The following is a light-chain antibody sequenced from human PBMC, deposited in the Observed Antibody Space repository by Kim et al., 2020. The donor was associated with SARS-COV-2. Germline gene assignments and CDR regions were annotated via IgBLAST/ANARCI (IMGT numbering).Light chain of an antibody. J-gene: IGKJ1*01. CDR1: QSISSY. CDR2: AAS. Sequence: DIQMTQSPSSLSASVGDRVTITCRASQSISSYLNWYQQKPGKAPKLLIYAASSLQSGVPSRFSGSGSGTDFTLTISSLQPEDFATHYCQQSYRTFGQGTKVDIK. V-gene: IGKV1-39*01. CDR3: QQSYRT.